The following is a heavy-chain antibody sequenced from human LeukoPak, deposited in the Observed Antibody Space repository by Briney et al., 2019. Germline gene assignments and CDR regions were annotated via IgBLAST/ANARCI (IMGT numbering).Heavy chain of an antibody. CDR1: GGSISSSSYY. V-gene: IGHV4-39*01. CDR2: IYYSGST. CDR3: ARVVVVVVAAIPAGPCDY. J-gene: IGHJ4*02. Sequence: TSETLSLTCTVSGGSISSSSYYWGWIRQPLGKGLEWIGSIYYSGSTNYNPSLKSRVTISVDTSKNQFSLKLSSVTAADTAVYYCARVVVVVVAAIPAGPCDYWGQGTLVTVSS. D-gene: IGHD2-15*01.